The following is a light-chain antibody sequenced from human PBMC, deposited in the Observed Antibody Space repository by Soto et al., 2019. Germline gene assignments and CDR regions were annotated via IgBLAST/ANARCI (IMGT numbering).Light chain of an antibody. CDR3: QQYDGLPT. J-gene: IGKJ5*01. V-gene: IGKV1-9*01. Sequence: IQLTQSPSSLSASVGDRVTITCRASQDIAIYLARYQQKPGEAPKLLIYAASTLYGGVPSRFSGSGSGTDFTLAISSLEPEDLATYYCQQYDGLPTFGQGTRLEIK. CDR1: QDIAIY. CDR2: AAS.